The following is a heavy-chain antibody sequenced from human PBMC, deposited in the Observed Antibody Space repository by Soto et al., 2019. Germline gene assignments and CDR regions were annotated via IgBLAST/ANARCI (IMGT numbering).Heavy chain of an antibody. J-gene: IGHJ4*02. CDR3: TRDLFFLSPSTVTTDAY. Sequence: VQLVQSGAEVKKPGASVRVSCKASGYTFTSFGLSWVRQAPGQGPEWMGWISPESDKATYAHKFQGRITMTTDTSTTTAYMDLSSRRSVDPAVYYCTRDLFFLSPSTVTTDAYWGQGTLVSVS. D-gene: IGHD4-17*01. CDR1: GYTFTSFG. CDR2: ISPESDKA. V-gene: IGHV1-18*01.